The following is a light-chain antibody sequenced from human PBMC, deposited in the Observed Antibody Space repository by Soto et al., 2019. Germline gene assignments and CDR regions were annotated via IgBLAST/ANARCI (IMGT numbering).Light chain of an antibody. CDR2: CAS. CDR1: RAVYINA. V-gene: IGKV3-20*01. Sequence: VVLTQSPATLSLSPGEPATLSCRASRAVYINALAWYQQKPGRTPTLLIYCASTRATGIPVRFSATGSGTEFSLTISSVEPEDFAVYYCQQYGASPFTFGPGTRVEI. J-gene: IGKJ3*01. CDR3: QQYGASPFT.